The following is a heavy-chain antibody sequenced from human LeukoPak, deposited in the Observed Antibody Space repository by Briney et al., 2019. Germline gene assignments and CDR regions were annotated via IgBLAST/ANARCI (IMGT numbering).Heavy chain of an antibody. D-gene: IGHD2-2*01. CDR1: GYIFSTYW. CDR2: IYPGDSDT. CDR3: ARPGYCSTTSCSAIDY. Sequence: TGESLKISCKGSGYIFSTYWIGWVRQMPGKGLEWMGIIYPGDSDTRYSPSFHGQVTISADKSISTAFLHWSSLKASDTAMYYCARPGYCSTTSCSAIDYWGQGTLVTVSS. J-gene: IGHJ4*02. V-gene: IGHV5-51*01.